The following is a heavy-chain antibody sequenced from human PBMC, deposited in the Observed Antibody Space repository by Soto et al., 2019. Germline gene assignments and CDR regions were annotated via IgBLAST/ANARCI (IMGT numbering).Heavy chain of an antibody. Sequence: NPSETLSLTCAVSGYSVTSGYYWGWIRQPPGKGLEWIGNIYHSGRTYSNPSLKSRVTISLDTSKNQFSLRLSSVTAADTAVYYCANGYTYGQIDYWGQGTLVTVSS. J-gene: IGHJ4*02. CDR3: ANGYTYGQIDY. D-gene: IGHD5-18*01. CDR2: IYHSGRT. CDR1: GYSVTSGYY. V-gene: IGHV4-38-2*01.